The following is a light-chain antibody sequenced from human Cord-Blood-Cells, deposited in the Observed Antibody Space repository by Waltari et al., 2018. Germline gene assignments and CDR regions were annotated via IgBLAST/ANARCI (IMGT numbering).Light chain of an antibody. Sequence: QSALTQPASVSGSPGQSITSPCTGTISDVGGYNYLSRYQQHPGKAPKLKIYDVSKRPSGVSNRFSGSKSGNTASLTISGLQAEDEADYYCSSYTSSSTYVFGTGTKVTVL. J-gene: IGLJ1*01. V-gene: IGLV2-14*01. CDR1: ISDVGGYNY. CDR3: SSYTSSSTYV. CDR2: DVS.